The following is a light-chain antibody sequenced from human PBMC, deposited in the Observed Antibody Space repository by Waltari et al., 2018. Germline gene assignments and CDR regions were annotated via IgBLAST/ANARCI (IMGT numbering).Light chain of an antibody. Sequence: QSALTQPRSVSGSPGQSVTISCTGTSSAVGGYNYVSWYQQPPGKAPKLMIYDVSKRPSGVPDRFSGSKSGNTASLTISGLQAEDEADYYCCSYAGSYTYVVFGGGTELTVL. V-gene: IGLV2-11*01. CDR1: SSAVGGYNY. CDR3: CSYAGSYTYVV. J-gene: IGLJ2*01. CDR2: DVS.